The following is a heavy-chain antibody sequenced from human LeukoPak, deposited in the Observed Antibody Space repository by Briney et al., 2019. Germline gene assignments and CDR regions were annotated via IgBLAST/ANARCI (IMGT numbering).Heavy chain of an antibody. D-gene: IGHD3-9*01. CDR2: IYPGDSDT. CDR3: ARLGSYYDILTGQGDYFDY. J-gene: IGHJ4*02. CDR1: GCCFTSYW. Sequence: GEALQISCKGSGCCFTSYWIGWVRPMPGKGLEWMGIIYPGDSDTRYSPSFQGQVTISADKSISTAYLQWSSLKASDTAMYYCARLGSYYDILTGQGDYFDYWGQGTLVTVSS. V-gene: IGHV5-51*01.